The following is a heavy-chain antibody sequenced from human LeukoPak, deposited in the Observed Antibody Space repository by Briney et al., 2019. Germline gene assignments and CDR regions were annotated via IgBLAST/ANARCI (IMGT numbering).Heavy chain of an antibody. CDR1: GHTFTSYG. J-gene: IGHJ2*01. V-gene: IGHV1-46*01. CDR2: INPSGGST. CDR3: TRDLGIAAAGTWGPAANWYFDL. D-gene: IGHD6-13*01. Sequence: ASVKVSCKASGHTFTSYGISWVRQAPGQGLEWMGIINPSGGSTSYAQKFQGRVTMTRDTSTSTVYMELSSLRSEDTAVYYCTRDLGIAAAGTWGPAANWYFDLWGRGTLVTVSS.